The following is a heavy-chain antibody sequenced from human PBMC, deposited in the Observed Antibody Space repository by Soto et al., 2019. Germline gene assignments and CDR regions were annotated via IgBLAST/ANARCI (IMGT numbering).Heavy chain of an antibody. J-gene: IGHJ4*02. CDR3: ARQIYGSDTGPNFQYYFDS. V-gene: IGHV5-10-1*01. CDR2: IDPSDSQT. CDR1: GYSFAGYW. D-gene: IGHD5-18*01. Sequence: PGESLKISCQGSGYSFAGYWITWVRQKPGKGLEWMGRIDPSDSQTYYSPSFRGHVTISATKSITTVFLQWSSLRASDTAMYYCARQIYGSDTGPNFQYYFDSWGQGTPVTVSS.